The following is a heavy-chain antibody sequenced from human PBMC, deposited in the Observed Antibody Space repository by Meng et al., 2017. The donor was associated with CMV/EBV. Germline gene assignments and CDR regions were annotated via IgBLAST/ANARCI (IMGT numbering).Heavy chain of an antibody. V-gene: IGHV1-2*02. CDR2: INPNSGGT. J-gene: IGHJ3*02. CDR3: ARGGAYCGGDCYSFAFDI. CDR1: GYTFTGYY. Sequence: ASVKVSCKASGYTFTGYYMHWVRQAPGQGLEWMGWINPNSGGTNYAQKFQGRVTMTRDTSISTAYMELSRLRPDDTAVYYCARGGAYCGGDCYSFAFDIWGQGTMVTVSS. D-gene: IGHD2-21*01.